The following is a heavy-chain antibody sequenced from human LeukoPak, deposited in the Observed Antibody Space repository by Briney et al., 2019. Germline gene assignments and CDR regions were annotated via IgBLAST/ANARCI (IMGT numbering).Heavy chain of an antibody. V-gene: IGHV1-46*01. CDR2: INPSGGST. CDR1: GYTFTSYG. J-gene: IGHJ6*02. CDR3: ARDKRTGTYYYGMDV. D-gene: IGHD1-1*01. Sequence: GASVKVSCKASGYTFTSYGISWVRQAPGQGLEWMGIINPSGGSTSYAQKFQGRVTMTRDTSTSTVYMELSSLRSEDTAVYYCARDKRTGTYYYGMDVWGQGTTVTVSS.